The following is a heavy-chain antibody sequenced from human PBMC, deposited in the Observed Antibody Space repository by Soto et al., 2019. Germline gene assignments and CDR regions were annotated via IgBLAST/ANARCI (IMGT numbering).Heavy chain of an antibody. J-gene: IGHJ4*02. Sequence: QVHLVQSGAEVKKPGASVKVSCKASGYTFNNYGIGWVRQAPGQGHEWMGWISAYNGNKNYTQKFQGRVTTTIDRSTSTGCLELRSPRADDSAVYYCTRSGGNDYWGQGTLVTVSS. CDR1: GYTFNNYG. D-gene: IGHD1-26*01. V-gene: IGHV1-18*01. CDR2: ISAYNGNK. CDR3: TRSGGNDY.